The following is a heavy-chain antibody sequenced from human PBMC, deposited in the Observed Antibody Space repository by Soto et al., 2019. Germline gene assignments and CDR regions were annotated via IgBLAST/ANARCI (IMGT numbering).Heavy chain of an antibody. CDR3: AREEGGGYDHRWFDP. CDR1: GGSISSGGLY. J-gene: IGHJ5*02. D-gene: IGHD5-12*01. CDR2: IFYSGST. Sequence: QVQLQESGPGLVKPSQTLSLTCTVSGGSISSGGLYWSWIRQHPGKGLEWIGYIFYSGSTYYNPSLKSRVSISVDTPKNQFSLKLSSVTAADTAVYYCAREEGGGYDHRWFDPWGQGTLVTVSS. V-gene: IGHV4-31*03.